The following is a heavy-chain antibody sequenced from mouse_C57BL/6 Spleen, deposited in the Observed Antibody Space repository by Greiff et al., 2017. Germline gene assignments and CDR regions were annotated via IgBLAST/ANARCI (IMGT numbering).Heavy chain of an antibody. CDR3: ARSRSAWDYFGY. D-gene: IGHD1-1*01. CDR2: ISSGSSTI. Sequence: EVQVVESGGGLVKPGGSLKLSCAASGFTFSDYGMHWVRQAPEKGLEWVAYISSGSSTIYYADTVKGRFTISRDNAKNTLFLQMTSLRSEDTAMYYCARSRSAWDYFGYWGQGATLTVSS. V-gene: IGHV5-17*01. CDR1: GFTFSDYG. J-gene: IGHJ2*01.